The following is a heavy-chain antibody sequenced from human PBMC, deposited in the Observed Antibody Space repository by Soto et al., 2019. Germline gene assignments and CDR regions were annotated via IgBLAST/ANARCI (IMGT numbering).Heavy chain of an antibody. Sequence: QVQLVQSGAEVKKPGSSVKVSCKASGGTFSSYAISWVRQAPGQGLEWMGGNIPIFGTANYAQKFQGRVTTTADESTGTAYMELSSLRSEDTAVYYCANDGAGSYYTPQPYYYYYSGMDVWGQGTTVTVSS. V-gene: IGHV1-69*19. CDR3: ANDGAGSYYTPQPYYYYYSGMDV. D-gene: IGHD3-10*01. CDR2: NIPIFGTA. J-gene: IGHJ6*02. CDR1: GGTFSSYA.